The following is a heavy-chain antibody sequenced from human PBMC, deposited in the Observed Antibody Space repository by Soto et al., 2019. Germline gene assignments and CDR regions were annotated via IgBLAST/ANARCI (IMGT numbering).Heavy chain of an antibody. V-gene: IGHV3-66*01. J-gene: IGHJ6*03. CDR3: ARASRMIASYYYYYMDV. CDR1: GFTVSSNY. CDR2: IYSGGST. D-gene: IGHD2-21*01. Sequence: GGSLRLSCAASGFTVSSNYMSWVRQAPGKGLEWVSVIYSGGSTYYADSVEGRFTISRDNSKNTLYLQMNSLRAEDTAVYYCARASRMIASYYYYYMDVWGQGTTVTVSS.